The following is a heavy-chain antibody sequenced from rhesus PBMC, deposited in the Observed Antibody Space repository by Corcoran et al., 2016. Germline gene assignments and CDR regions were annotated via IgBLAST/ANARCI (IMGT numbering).Heavy chain of an antibody. CDR1: GGSFSSYW. J-gene: IGHJ4*01. Sequence: QVQLQESGPGLVTPSETLSLTCAVSGGSFSSYWWGWIRQPPWRGLEWIGSIYGSSGNKEHNPSDRSGATMSRDTSKNQVSLKLSSGTAADTAVYYCTMRDSGYYIQFDYWGQGVRVTVSS. V-gene: IGHV4-160*01. D-gene: IGHD3-28*01. CDR3: TMRDSGYYIQFDY. CDR2: IYGSSGNK.